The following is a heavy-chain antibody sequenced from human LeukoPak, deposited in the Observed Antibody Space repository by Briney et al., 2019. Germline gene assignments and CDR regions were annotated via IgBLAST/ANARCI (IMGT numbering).Heavy chain of an antibody. D-gene: IGHD1-26*01. CDR1: GFIVSANY. J-gene: IGHJ4*02. Sequence: PGGSLRLSCAPSGFIVSANYMSWVRQAPGKGLEWVSLIYRSGSTDYADYVKGRFTISRDNSKNTLYLQMNNLRAEDTAVYYCARLSNTRICGSGCWVDYWGQGTLVTVSS. CDR2: IYRSGST. CDR3: ARLSNTRICGSGCWVDY. V-gene: IGHV3-53*01.